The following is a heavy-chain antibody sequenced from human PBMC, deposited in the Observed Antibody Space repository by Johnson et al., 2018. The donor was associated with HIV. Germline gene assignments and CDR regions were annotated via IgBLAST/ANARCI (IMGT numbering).Heavy chain of an antibody. V-gene: IGHV3-20*04. CDR1: GFTFSGYW. CDR2: INWDGGTI. CDR3: ARVGSGSYLLGAFDI. Sequence: VQLVESGGGVVQPGRSLRLSCAASGFTFSGYWVYWVRQAPGKGLEWVSDINWDGGTIDYAGSVKGRFTISRDNAKNSLYLQMNSLRAEDTALYYCARVGSGSYLLGAFDIWGQGTMVTVSS. J-gene: IGHJ3*02. D-gene: IGHD1-26*01.